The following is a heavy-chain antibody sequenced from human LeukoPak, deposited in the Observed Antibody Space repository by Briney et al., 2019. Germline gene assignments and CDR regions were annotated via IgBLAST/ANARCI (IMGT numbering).Heavy chain of an antibody. Sequence: GGSLRLSCAASGFTFSTYYMNWVRQAPGKGLEWVAFITGSSSYIYYTDSVKGRFTISRDNAKNSLFLQMNSLRDEDTAVYYCASGFSSSPYFDYWGQGTLVTVSS. J-gene: IGHJ4*02. D-gene: IGHD6-6*01. CDR1: GFTFSTYY. V-gene: IGHV3-21*01. CDR3: ASGFSSSPYFDY. CDR2: ITGSSSYI.